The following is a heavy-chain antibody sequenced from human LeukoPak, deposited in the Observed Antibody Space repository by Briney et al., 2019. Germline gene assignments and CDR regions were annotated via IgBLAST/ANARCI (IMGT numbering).Heavy chain of an antibody. CDR2: IYPGDSDT. CDR3: ARHANYYDSSGYYLFDY. D-gene: IGHD3-22*01. J-gene: IGHJ4*02. Sequence: GESLKISCKGSGYSFTSYWIGWVRQMPGKGLEWMGIIYPGDSDTRYSPSFQGQVTISADKSISTAYLQWGSLKASDTAMYYCARHANYYDSSGYYLFDYWGQGTLVTVSS. V-gene: IGHV5-51*01. CDR1: GYSFTSYW.